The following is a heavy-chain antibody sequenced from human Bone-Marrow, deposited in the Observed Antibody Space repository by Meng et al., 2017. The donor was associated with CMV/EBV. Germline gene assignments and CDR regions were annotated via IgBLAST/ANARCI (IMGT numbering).Heavy chain of an antibody. CDR1: GFTFSSYW. D-gene: IGHD2-2*01. CDR2: INSDGSST. J-gene: IGHJ4*02. Sequence: EGSLRLSCAASGFTFSSYWMHWVRQAPGKGLVWVSRINSDGSSTSYADSVKGRFTISRDNAKNTLYLQMNSLRAEDTAMYYCARDQFDIVVVPAATLDYWGQGTLVTVSS. CDR3: ARDQFDIVVVPAATLDY. V-gene: IGHV3-74*01.